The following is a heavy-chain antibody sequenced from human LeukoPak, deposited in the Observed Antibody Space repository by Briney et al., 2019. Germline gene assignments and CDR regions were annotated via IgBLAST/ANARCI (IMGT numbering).Heavy chain of an antibody. J-gene: IGHJ6*04. D-gene: IGHD2-2*01. CDR3: ARDKDIVVVPAAYGMDV. CDR2: ISSSSSYT. Sequence: GGSLRLSCAASGFTFSDYYMSWIRQAPGKGLGWVSYISSSSSYTNYADSVKGRFTISRDNAKNSLYLQMNSLRAEDTAVYYCARDKDIVVVPAAYGMDVWGKGTTVTVSS. CDR1: GFTFSDYY. V-gene: IGHV3-11*06.